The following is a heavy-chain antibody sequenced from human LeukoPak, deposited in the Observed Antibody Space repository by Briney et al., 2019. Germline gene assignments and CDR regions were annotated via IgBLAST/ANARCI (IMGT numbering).Heavy chain of an antibody. V-gene: IGHV4-39*01. Sequence: SETLSLTCTVSGGSISSGSYYWGWIRQPPGKGLEWIGSIYHSGSTYYNPSLKSRVTISVDTSKNQFSLKLTSVTAADTAVYYCARGYSSSQSYYFDYWGQGTLVTVSS. D-gene: IGHD6-13*01. J-gene: IGHJ4*02. CDR2: IYHSGST. CDR1: GGSISSGSYY. CDR3: ARGYSSSQSYYFDY.